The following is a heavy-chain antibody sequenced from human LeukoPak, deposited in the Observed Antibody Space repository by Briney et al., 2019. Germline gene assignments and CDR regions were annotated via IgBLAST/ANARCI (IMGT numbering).Heavy chain of an antibody. V-gene: IGHV5-51*01. D-gene: IGHD3-10*01. CDR2: IYPGDSDT. CDR1: GYSFTSYW. Sequence: GESLKISCKGSGYSFTSYWIGWVRQMPGKGLEWVGIIYPGDSDTRYSPSFQGQVTISADKSISTAYLQWSSLKASDTAMYYCARLMSIYGSGSYYVLDAFDIWGQGTMVTVSS. J-gene: IGHJ3*02. CDR3: ARLMSIYGSGSYYVLDAFDI.